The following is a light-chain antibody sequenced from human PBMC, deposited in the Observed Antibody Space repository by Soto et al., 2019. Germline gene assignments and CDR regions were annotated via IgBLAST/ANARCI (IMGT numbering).Light chain of an antibody. V-gene: IGKV1-33*01. CDR2: DAS. Sequence: DIQMTQSPSSVSASVGGIVTITCRASQGISSWLAWYQQKPGKAPKLMIYDASNLETGVPSRFSGSGSGTDCTFTISSLQPEDIATYYCQQYDNLPLTLGGGTKVDIK. CDR1: QGISSW. CDR3: QQYDNLPLT. J-gene: IGKJ4*01.